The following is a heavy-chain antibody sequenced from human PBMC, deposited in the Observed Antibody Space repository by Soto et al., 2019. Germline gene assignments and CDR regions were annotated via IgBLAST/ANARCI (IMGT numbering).Heavy chain of an antibody. V-gene: IGHV4-59*01. CDR1: GGSISSYY. CDR3: ARGYNSGYGFFDY. D-gene: IGHD5-18*01. CDR2: VYYRGST. Sequence: SETLSLTCNVSGGSISSYYWSWIRQPPGKGLEWIGYVYYRGSTNYNPSLKSRVTILVDTSKNQFSLKLSSVTAADTAVYYCARGYNSGYGFFDYWGQGTLVTVSS. J-gene: IGHJ4*02.